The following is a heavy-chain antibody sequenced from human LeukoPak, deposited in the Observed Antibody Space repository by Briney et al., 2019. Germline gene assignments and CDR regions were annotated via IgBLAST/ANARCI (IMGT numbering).Heavy chain of an antibody. CDR2: IRSKANRYAT. CDR1: AFSFSGSA. V-gene: IGHV3-73*01. D-gene: IGHD6-19*01. J-gene: IGHJ6*02. CDR3: TRPLSGIAVAGTWYYYYYGMDV. Sequence: GGSLRLSCAASAFSFSGSAMHWVRQASGKGLEWVGRIRSKANRYATAYAASVKGRFTISRDDSKNTAYLQMNSLKTEDTGVYYCTRPLSGIAVAGTWYYYYYGMDVWGQGTTVTVSS.